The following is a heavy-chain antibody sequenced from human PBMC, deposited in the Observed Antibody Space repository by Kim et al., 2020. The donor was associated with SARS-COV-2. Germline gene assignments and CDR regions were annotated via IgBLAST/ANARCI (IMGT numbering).Heavy chain of an antibody. CDR1: GGSISSTSYY. CDR2: VYYSGST. D-gene: IGHD1-26*01. V-gene: IGHV4-39*01. Sequence: SETLSLTCSVSGGSISSTSYYWGWIRQPPGKGLEWIGSVYYSGSTYYNPSLRSRITISVDTSNIQFALRLSSVTAADTAVYYCARCLNHTVSHFEGSWNHLTAVYSAMDYWGQGTLVTVSS. J-gene: IGHJ4*02. CDR3: ARCLNHTVSHFEGSWNHLTAVYSAMDY.